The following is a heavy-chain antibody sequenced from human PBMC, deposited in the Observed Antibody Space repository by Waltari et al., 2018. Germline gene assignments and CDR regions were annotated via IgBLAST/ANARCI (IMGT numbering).Heavy chain of an antibody. D-gene: IGHD3-3*02. CDR3: AKGHFWSGYYYYYMDV. CDR2: IWYDGSNK. Sequence: QVQLVESGGGVVQPGRSLRLSCAASGFTFSSYGMHWVRQAPGKGLEWVAVIWYDGSNKYYADSVKGRFTISRDNSKNTLYLQMNSLRAEDTAMYYCAKGHFWSGYYYYYMDVWGKGTTVTVSS. CDR1: GFTFSSYG. V-gene: IGHV3-30*18. J-gene: IGHJ6*03.